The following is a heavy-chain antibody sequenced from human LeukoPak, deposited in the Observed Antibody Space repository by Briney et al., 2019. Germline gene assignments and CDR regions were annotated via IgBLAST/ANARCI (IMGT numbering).Heavy chain of an antibody. J-gene: IGHJ3*02. CDR1: GFTFSSYA. Sequence: GGSLRLSCAASGFTFSSYAMTWVRQAPGQGLEWVSAISGSGTTTYYADSVKGRFTISRGNSKNTLHLQMNSLRADDTAVYYCARDSGYWAFDIWGQGTMVTVSS. CDR3: ARDSGYWAFDI. CDR2: ISGSGTTT. V-gene: IGHV3-23*01. D-gene: IGHD3-22*01.